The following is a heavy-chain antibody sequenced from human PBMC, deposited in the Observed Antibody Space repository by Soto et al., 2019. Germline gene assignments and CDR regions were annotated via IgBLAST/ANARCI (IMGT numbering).Heavy chain of an antibody. CDR1: GFTVSSNY. V-gene: IGHV3-53*04. Sequence: GESLKISCAASGFTVSSNYMSWVRQAPGKGLEWVSVIYSGGSTYYADSVKGRFTISRHNSKNTLYLQMNSLRAEDTAVYYCARDTVVAARDYYYDYGMDVWGQGTTVTVSS. CDR3: ARDTVVAARDYYYDYGMDV. J-gene: IGHJ6*02. D-gene: IGHD2-2*01. CDR2: IYSGGST.